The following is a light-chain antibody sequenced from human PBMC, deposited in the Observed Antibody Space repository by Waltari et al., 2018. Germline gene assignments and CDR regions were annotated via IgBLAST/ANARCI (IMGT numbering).Light chain of an antibody. Sequence: DIKMTQSPSSLSASVGDRVTITCQASQDISRYLNWYQQKAGKAPKLLISDASNLEAGVPSRFSGGGSVTDFTFTISSLQPEDIATYYCQQYDNLRLTFGGGTKVEIK. CDR3: QQYDNLRLT. V-gene: IGKV1-33*01. CDR2: DAS. J-gene: IGKJ4*01. CDR1: QDISRY.